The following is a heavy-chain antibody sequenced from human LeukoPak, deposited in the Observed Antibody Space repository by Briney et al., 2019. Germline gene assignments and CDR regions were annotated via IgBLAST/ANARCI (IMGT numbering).Heavy chain of an antibody. CDR1: GFSFSNSW. V-gene: IGHV3-7*01. CDR3: ARGGTSGYSSTRHFWGGNYYFDY. CDR2: INQDGSEK. D-gene: IGHD2-2*01. J-gene: IGHJ4*02. Sequence: GGSLRLSCAASGFSFSNSWMTWVRQAPGKGLQWVANINQDGSEKYFVDSVRGRFTISRDNAKNSLYLHMNSLRAEDTAVYYCARGGTSGYSSTRHFWGGNYYFDYWGQGSLVTVSS.